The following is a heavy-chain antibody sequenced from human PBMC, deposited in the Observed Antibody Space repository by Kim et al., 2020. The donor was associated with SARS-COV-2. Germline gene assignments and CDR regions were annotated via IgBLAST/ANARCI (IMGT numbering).Heavy chain of an antibody. D-gene: IGHD2-2*01. V-gene: IGHV3-21*01. Sequence: GGSLRLSCAASGFTFSSYSMNWVRQAPGKGLEWVSSISSSSSYIYYADSVKGRFTISRDNAKNSLYLQMNSLRAEDTTVYYCARGNQLLIGYWGQGTLVTVSS. J-gene: IGHJ4*02. CDR2: ISSSSSYI. CDR3: ARGNQLLIGY. CDR1: GFTFSSYS.